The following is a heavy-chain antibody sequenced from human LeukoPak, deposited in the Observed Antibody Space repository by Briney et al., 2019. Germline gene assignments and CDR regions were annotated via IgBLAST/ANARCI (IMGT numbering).Heavy chain of an antibody. CDR1: GFTFSSYA. CDR3: ARDLKGAGSYYYDSSGPTRGAFDI. D-gene: IGHD3-22*01. CDR2: ISSSSSTI. V-gene: IGHV3-48*02. J-gene: IGHJ3*02. Sequence: GSLRLSCAASGFTFSSYAMSWVRQAPGKGLEWVSYISSSSSTIYYADSVKGRFTISRDNAKNSLYLQMNSLRDEDTAVYYCARDLKGAGSYYYDSSGPTRGAFDIWGQGTMVTVSS.